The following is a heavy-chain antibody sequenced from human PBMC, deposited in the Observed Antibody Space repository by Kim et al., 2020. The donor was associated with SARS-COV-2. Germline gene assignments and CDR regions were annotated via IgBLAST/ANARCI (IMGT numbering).Heavy chain of an antibody. J-gene: IGHJ4*02. CDR1: GGSISSGDYY. Sequence: SETLSLTCTVSGGSISSGDYYWSWIRQPPGKGLEWIGYIYYSGSTYYNPSLESRVTISVDTSKNQFSLKLSSVTAADTAVYYCASTPYYYDSSGLWYWGQGTLVTVSS. V-gene: IGHV4-30-4*01. CDR3: ASTPYYYDSSGLWY. CDR2: IYYSGST. D-gene: IGHD3-22*01.